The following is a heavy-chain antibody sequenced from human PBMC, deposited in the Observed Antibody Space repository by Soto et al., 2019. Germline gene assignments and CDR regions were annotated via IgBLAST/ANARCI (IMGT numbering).Heavy chain of an antibody. V-gene: IGHV4-59*08. CDR3: ASLSYYYDSSGYYFSAYFDY. CDR2: IYYSGST. D-gene: IGHD3-22*01. Sequence: TSETLSLTCTVSGGSISSYYWSLIRQPPGKGLEWIGYIYYSGSTNYNPSLKSRVTISVDTSKNQFSLKLSSVTAADTAVYYCASLSYYYDSSGYYFSAYFDYWGQGTLVTVSS. J-gene: IGHJ4*02. CDR1: GGSISSYY.